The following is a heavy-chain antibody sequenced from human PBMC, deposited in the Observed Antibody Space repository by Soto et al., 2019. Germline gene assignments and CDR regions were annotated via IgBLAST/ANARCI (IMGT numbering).Heavy chain of an antibody. J-gene: IGHJ4*02. CDR1: GFTFSSYA. CDR3: AKEVGYSSGYDYFDY. CDR2: ISGSGVST. Sequence: EVQLLGSGGGLVQPGGSLRLSCAASGFTFSSYAMSWVRQAPGKGLEWVSGISGSGVSTHYADSVKGRFTISRDNYKHTLYLQMNSLRAEDTAVYYCAKEVGYSSGYDYFDYWGQGTLVTVSS. V-gene: IGHV3-23*01. D-gene: IGHD6-19*01.